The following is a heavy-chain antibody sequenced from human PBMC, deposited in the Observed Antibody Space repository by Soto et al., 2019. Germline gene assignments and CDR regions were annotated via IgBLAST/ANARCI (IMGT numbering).Heavy chain of an antibody. CDR3: AKDFQGVNPDYFDS. CDR1: GFTFSSYG. J-gene: IGHJ4*02. CDR2: IWYDGSNK. V-gene: IGHV3-33*06. Sequence: GGSPRLSCAASGFTFSSYGMHWVRQAPGKGLEWVAVIWYDGSNKYYADSVKGRFTISRDNSKNTLYLQMNSLRAEDTAVYYCAKDFQGVNPDYFDSWGQGTQVTVSS. D-gene: IGHD3-10*01.